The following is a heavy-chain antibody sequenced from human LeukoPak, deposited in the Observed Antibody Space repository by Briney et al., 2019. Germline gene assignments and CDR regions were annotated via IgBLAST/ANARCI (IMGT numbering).Heavy chain of an antibody. Sequence: GASVKLSCKASGYTFTSYGISWVRQAPGQGLEWMGWISAYNGNTNYAQKLQGRVTMTTDTSTSTAYMELRRLRSDDTAVYYWASGQTYSSSWYGMDVWGQGTTVTVSS. V-gene: IGHV1-18*01. CDR2: ISAYNGNT. D-gene: IGHD6-13*01. CDR3: ASGQTYSSSWYGMDV. J-gene: IGHJ6*02. CDR1: GYTFTSYG.